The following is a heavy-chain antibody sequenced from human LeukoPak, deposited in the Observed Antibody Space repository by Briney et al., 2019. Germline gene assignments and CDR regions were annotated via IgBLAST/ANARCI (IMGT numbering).Heavy chain of an antibody. CDR3: ARYSRNYYYMDV. J-gene: IGHJ6*03. D-gene: IGHD6-13*01. CDR1: GGSISSYY. Sequence: PSQTLSLTCTVSGGSISSYYWSWIRQPPGKGLEWIGYIYYSGSTNYNPSLKSRVTISVDTSKNQFSLKLSSVTAADTAVYYCARYSRNYYYMDVWGKGTTVTVSS. CDR2: IYYSGST. V-gene: IGHV4-59*01.